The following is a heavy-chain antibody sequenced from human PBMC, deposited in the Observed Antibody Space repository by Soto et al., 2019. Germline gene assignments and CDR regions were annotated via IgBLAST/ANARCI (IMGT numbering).Heavy chain of an antibody. CDR2: ISGSGGST. D-gene: IGHD6-13*01. Sequence: EVQLLESGGGLVQPGGSLRLSCAASGFTFSSYAMSWVRQAPGKGLEWVSAISGSGGSTYYADSVKGRFTISRDNSKNTQYLQRNSLRAEDTAVYYCAKAFSSSWLYFDYWGQGTLVTVSS. CDR1: GFTFSSYA. J-gene: IGHJ4*02. V-gene: IGHV3-23*01. CDR3: AKAFSSSWLYFDY.